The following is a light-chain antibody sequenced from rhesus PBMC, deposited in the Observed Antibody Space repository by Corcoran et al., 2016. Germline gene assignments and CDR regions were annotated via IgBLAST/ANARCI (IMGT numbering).Light chain of an antibody. V-gene: IGKV3-10*01. CDR1: QSVSSY. CDR3: YQFSSVYS. J-gene: IGKJ2*01. Sequence: QVMLTQSPATLSLSPGERATLSCGASQSVSSYLAWYQQKPGQAPGLLIYGASSRATGIPDSFRGRGSGTDFTLTITSLQPEDVGVYHCYQFSSVYSFGQGTKVEIK. CDR2: GAS.